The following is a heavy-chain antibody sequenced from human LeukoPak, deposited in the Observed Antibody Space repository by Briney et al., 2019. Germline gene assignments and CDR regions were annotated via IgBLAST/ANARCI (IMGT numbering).Heavy chain of an antibody. Sequence: GGSLRLSCAASGFTFSSYAMNWVRQAPGKGLEWVSTVSGNSGSTYYADSVKGRFTISRDNSKNTLYLQVNNLRAEDTAVYYCAKDREYSAYDSDYWGQGTLVTVSS. D-gene: IGHD5-12*01. J-gene: IGHJ4*02. CDR3: AKDREYSAYDSDY. CDR2: VSGNSGST. CDR1: GFTFSSYA. V-gene: IGHV3-23*01.